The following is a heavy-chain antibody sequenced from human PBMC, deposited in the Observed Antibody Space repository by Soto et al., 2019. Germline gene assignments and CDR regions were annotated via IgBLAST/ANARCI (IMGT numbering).Heavy chain of an antibody. Sequence: PGGSLRLSCATSGFTFSRCDMKWVRQAPGKGLEWVSFISSSASYMYYADSVKGRFTISRDNSKKSLYLQMNSLRADDTAVYYCARECVDTVTSITIPFDYWGQGALVTVSS. CDR3: ARECVDTVTSITIPFDY. J-gene: IGHJ4*02. CDR1: GFTFSRCD. V-gene: IGHV3-21*01. CDR2: ISSSASYM. D-gene: IGHD5-12*01.